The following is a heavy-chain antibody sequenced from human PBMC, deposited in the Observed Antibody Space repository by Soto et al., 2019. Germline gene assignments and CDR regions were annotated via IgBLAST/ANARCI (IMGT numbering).Heavy chain of an antibody. D-gene: IGHD4-17*01. V-gene: IGHV1-24*01. Sequence: QVQLVQSGAEVKKPGASVKVSCKVSGYTLTELSMHWVRQSPGKGLERMGGFDTENGETMYAQKLQGRATMTEDTPTDNALMELSSLKSDDTLVYYCATFPPESDSGDYQDYFDYCGQGTLVTVSS. CDR1: GYTLTELS. J-gene: IGHJ4*02. CDR3: ATFPPESDSGDYQDYFDY. CDR2: FDTENGET.